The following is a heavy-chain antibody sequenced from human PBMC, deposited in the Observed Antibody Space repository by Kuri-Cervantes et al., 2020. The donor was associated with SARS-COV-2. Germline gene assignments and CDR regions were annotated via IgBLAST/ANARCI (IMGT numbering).Heavy chain of an antibody. CDR2: IYYSGST. D-gene: IGHD2-2*01. J-gene: IGHJ6*02. Sequence: GSLRLSCAVYGGSFSGYYWSWIRQPPGKGLEWIGYIYYSGSTNYNPSLKSRVTISVDTSKNQFSLKLSSVTAADTAVYYCAREGGDILVDGMDVWGQGTTVTVSS. CDR1: GGSFSGYY. CDR3: AREGGDILVDGMDV. V-gene: IGHV4-34*01.